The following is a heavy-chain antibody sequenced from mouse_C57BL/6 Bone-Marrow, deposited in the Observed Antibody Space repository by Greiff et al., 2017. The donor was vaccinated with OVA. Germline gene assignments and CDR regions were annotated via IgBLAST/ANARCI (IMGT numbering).Heavy chain of an antibody. CDR2: INPNNGGT. J-gene: IGHJ1*03. V-gene: IGHV1-26*01. CDR3: ARSYDGYLWYFDV. D-gene: IGHD2-3*01. Sequence: VQLQQSGPELVKPGASVKISCKASGYTFTDYYMNWVKQSHGKSLEWIGDINPNNGGTSYNQKFKGKATLTVDKSSSTAYMQLSSLTSEDSAVYYCARSYDGYLWYFDVWGTGTTVTVSS. CDR1: GYTFTDYY.